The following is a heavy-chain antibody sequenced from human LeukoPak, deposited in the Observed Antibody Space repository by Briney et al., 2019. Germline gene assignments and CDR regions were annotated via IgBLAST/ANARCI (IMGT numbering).Heavy chain of an antibody. D-gene: IGHD5-18*01. CDR3: ARWNSYGYYFDY. CDR1: GASVSSGSYF. J-gene: IGHJ4*02. V-gene: IGHV4-39*01. CDR2: IYYSGST. Sequence: SETLSLTCIVSGASVSSGSYFWGWIRQPPGKGLEWIGSIYYSGSTYYNPSLKSRVTISVDTSKNQFSLKLSSVTAADTAVYYCARWNSYGYYFDYWGQGTLVTVSS.